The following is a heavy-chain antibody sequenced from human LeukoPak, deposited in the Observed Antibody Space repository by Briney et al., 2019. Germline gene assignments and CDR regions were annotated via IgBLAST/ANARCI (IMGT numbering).Heavy chain of an antibody. CDR1: GYTFTTYY. CDR3: AKEGGYCSGGACYPWWFDA. CDR2: INPKSGGT. V-gene: IGHV1-2*02. Sequence: ASVKVSCKASGYTFTTYYVHWVRQAPGQEIEWMGWINPKSGGTNYAQKFQGRVTMTRDTAITTVYMELNSLRSDDTAAYYCAKEGGYCSGGACYPWWFDAWGQGTLVTVSS. D-gene: IGHD2-15*01. J-gene: IGHJ5*02.